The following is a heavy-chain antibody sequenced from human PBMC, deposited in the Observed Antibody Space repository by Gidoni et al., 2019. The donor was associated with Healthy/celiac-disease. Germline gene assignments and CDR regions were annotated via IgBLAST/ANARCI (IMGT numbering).Heavy chain of an antibody. CDR2: ISGSGGST. V-gene: IGHV3-23*01. CDR1: GFNFSSYS. CDR3: AKGMGPYYYDSSGYFDY. J-gene: IGHJ4*02. Sequence: EVQLLESGGGLVQPGGSLRLSCAASGFNFSSYSMSWLRRATGKGLEWVSDISGSGGSTYYADSVKGRFTISRDNSKNTLYLQMNSLRAEDTAVYYCAKGMGPYYYDSSGYFDYWGQGTLVTVSS. D-gene: IGHD3-22*01.